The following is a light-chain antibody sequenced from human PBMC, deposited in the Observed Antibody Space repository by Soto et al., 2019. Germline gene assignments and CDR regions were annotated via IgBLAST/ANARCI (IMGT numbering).Light chain of an antibody. CDR2: EVS. CDR1: SSGVGGYKY. J-gene: IGLJ1*01. V-gene: IGLV2-8*01. CDR3: CSYAGSNNYV. Sequence: QSVLTQPPSASGSPGQSVTISCTGTSSGVGGYKYVSWFQQHPGKAPKLMICEVSKRPSGVPDRFSGSRSGNTASLTVSGLQAEDEADYYCCSYAGSNNYVFGTGTKVTVL.